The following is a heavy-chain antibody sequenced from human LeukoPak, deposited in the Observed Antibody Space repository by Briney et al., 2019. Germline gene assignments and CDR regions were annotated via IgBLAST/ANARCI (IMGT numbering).Heavy chain of an antibody. V-gene: IGHV4-30-2*01. J-gene: IGHJ4*02. Sequence: SQTLSLTCTVSGGSISSGGYYWSWIRQPPGKGLEWIGEINHSGSTNYNPSLKSRVTISVDTSKNQFSLKLSSVTAADTAVYYCARGPSGDYYFDYWGQGTLVTVSS. CDR2: INHSGST. D-gene: IGHD4-17*01. CDR3: ARGPSGDYYFDY. CDR1: GGSISSGGYY.